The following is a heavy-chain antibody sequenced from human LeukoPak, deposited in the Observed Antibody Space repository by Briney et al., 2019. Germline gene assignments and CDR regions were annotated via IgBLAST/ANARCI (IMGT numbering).Heavy chain of an antibody. CDR1: GFIVNTYY. V-gene: IGHV3-53*01. CDR3: AKIYGGSHSS. D-gene: IGHD1-26*01. Sequence: PGGSLRLSCAVSGFIVNTYYMSWVRQAPGKGLEWVSIIYSDGSTYYADSVKGRFTISRDTSKNTLFLQMNSLRAEDTAVYYCAKIYGGSHSSWGQGPLVTISS. CDR2: IYSDGST. J-gene: IGHJ5*02.